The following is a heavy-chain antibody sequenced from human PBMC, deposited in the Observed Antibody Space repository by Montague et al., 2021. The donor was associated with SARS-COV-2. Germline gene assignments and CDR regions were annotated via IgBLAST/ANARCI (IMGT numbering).Heavy chain of an antibody. J-gene: IGHJ4*02. CDR1: GFSLRTSGMC. Sequence: PALVKPTQTLTLTCTFSGFSLRTSGMCVSWIRQPPGKALEWLALIDWDDDKYYSTSLETRLNISKDTSKNQVVLTMTNMDPVDTATYYCARVRTEQWLALSVDYWGQGTLVTVSS. V-gene: IGHV2-70*01. CDR3: ARVRTEQWLALSVDY. D-gene: IGHD6-19*01. CDR2: IDWDDDK.